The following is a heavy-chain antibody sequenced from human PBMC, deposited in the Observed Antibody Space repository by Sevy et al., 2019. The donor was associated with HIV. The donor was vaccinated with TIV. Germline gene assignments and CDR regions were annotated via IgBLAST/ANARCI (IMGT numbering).Heavy chain of an antibody. CDR1: GFTFSNFW. CDR3: ARDHPSTAPFDY. CDR2: IKQDGSEN. J-gene: IGHJ4*02. Sequence: GGSLRLSCAASGFTFSNFWMSWVRQAPGKGLEFVANIKQDGSENFYADSVKGRFTISRDNAKNSLVLQMNNLRVEETAVYYCARDHPSTAPFDYWGQGTLVTVSS. D-gene: IGHD2-21*02. V-gene: IGHV3-7*03.